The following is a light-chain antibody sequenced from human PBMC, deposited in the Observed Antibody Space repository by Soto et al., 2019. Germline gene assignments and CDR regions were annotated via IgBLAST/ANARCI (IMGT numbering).Light chain of an antibody. V-gene: IGKV1-39*01. CDR2: AS. CDR3: QQSYSAPQT. CDR1: QSIDSY. J-gene: IGKJ1*01. Sequence: DIQMTQSPSSLSASVGDRATITCRASQSIDSYLSWYQQKPGKAPKLLIYASSLHSGVPSRFSGSGSGTDFTLSISSLQPEDSATYYCQQSYSAPQTFGQGTKVDIK.